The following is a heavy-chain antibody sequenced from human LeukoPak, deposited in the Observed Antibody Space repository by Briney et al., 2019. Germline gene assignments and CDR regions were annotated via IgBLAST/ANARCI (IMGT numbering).Heavy chain of an antibody. CDR3: ARRITAAGLFDY. CDR2: IYGSGST. D-gene: IGHD6-13*01. CDR1: GGSISSGGYY. Sequence: SETLSLTCTVSGGSISSGGYYWSWIRQPPGKGLEWIGYIYGSGSTYYNPPLQSRVIISVDRSKNQFSLKLSSVTAADTAVYYCARRITAAGLFDYWGQGTLVTVSS. J-gene: IGHJ4*02. V-gene: IGHV4-30-2*01.